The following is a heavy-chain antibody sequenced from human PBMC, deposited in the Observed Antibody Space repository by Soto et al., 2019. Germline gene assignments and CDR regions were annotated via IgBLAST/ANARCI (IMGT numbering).Heavy chain of an antibody. CDR2: INPNSGGT. D-gene: IGHD2-15*01. Sequence: RASVKVSCKASGYTFTGYYMHWVRQAPGQGLEWMGWINPNSGGTNYAQKFQGRVTMTRDTSISTAYMELSRLRSDDTAVYYCARSRYCSGGSCSYSKNWFDPWGQGTLVTVSS. CDR1: GYTFTGYY. V-gene: IGHV1-2*02. J-gene: IGHJ5*02. CDR3: ARSRYCSGGSCSYSKNWFDP.